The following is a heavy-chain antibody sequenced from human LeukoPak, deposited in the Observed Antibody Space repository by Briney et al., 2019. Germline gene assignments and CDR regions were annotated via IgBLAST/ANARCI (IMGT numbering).Heavy chain of an antibody. CDR2: IYSGGST. D-gene: IGHD3-22*01. Sequence: GGSLRLSCAASGFTVSSNYMSWVRQAPGKGLEWVSVIYSGGSTYYAESVKGRFTISRDNSKNTLYLQMNSLRAEDTAVYYCASSYYDSSGYYPYYYYYYMDVWGKGTTVTVSS. J-gene: IGHJ6*03. V-gene: IGHV3-53*01. CDR3: ASSYYDSSGYYPYYYYYYMDV. CDR1: GFTVSSNY.